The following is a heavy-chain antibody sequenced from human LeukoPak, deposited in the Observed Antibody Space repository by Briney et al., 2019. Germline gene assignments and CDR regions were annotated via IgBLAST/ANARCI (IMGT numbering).Heavy chain of an antibody. Sequence: SETLSLTCTVSGGSISSYYWSWIRQPPGKGLEWIGYIYYSGSTNYNPSLKSRVTISVDTSKNQFSLKLSSVTAADTAVYYCARGLRDIVLMVYAIPAFDIWGQGTMVTVSS. D-gene: IGHD2-8*01. J-gene: IGHJ3*02. CDR3: ARGLRDIVLMVYAIPAFDI. CDR1: GGSISSYY. CDR2: IYYSGST. V-gene: IGHV4-59*12.